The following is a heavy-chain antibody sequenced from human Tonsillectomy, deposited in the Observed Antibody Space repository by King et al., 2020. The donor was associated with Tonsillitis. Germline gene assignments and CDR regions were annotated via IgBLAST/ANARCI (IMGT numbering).Heavy chain of an antibody. Sequence: VQLVESGGGLVQPGGSLRLSCAASGFTFSSYSMNWVRQAPGKGLEWISYISSSSHSIIHYADSVKGRFTISRDNAKNSLYLQMNSLRAEDTAVFYCARVGTSGGNDNWFDSWGQGTLVTVSS. CDR3: ARVGTSGGNDNWFDS. J-gene: IGHJ5*01. V-gene: IGHV3-48*01. CDR2: ISSSSHSII. CDR1: GFTFSSYS. D-gene: IGHD1-26*01.